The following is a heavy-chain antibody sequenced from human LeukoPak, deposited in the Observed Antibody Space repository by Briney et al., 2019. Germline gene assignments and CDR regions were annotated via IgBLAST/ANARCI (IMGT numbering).Heavy chain of an antibody. J-gene: IGHJ5*02. CDR1: DGSISRYF. V-gene: IGHV4-4*07. CDR2: IYSSGST. CDR3: ARTVATPTDSSGHHIWFDP. D-gene: IGHD3-22*01. Sequence: SETLSLTCTVSDGSISRYFWSWIRQPVGKGLEWIGRIYSSGSTNYNPSLKSRVTMSVDTSKNQFSLKLSSVTAADTAVYYCARTVATPTDSSGHHIWFDPWGQGTLVTVSS.